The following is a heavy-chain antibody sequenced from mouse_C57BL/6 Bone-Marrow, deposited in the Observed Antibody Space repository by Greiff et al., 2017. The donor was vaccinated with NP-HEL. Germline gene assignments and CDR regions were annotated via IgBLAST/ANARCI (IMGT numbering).Heavy chain of an antibody. J-gene: IGHJ4*01. CDR2: IDPENGDT. V-gene: IGHV14-4*01. CDR1: GFNIKDDY. CDR3: TTSTTVVAYYYAMDY. Sequence: EVKLVESGAELVRPGASVKLSCTASGFNIKDDYMHWVKQRPEQGLEWIGWIDPENGDTEYASKFQGKATITADTSSNTAYLQLSSLTSEDTAVYYCTTSTTVVAYYYAMDYWGQGTSVTVSS. D-gene: IGHD1-1*01.